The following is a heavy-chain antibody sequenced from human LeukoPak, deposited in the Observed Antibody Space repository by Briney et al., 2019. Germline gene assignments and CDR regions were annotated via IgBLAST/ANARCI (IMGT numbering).Heavy chain of an antibody. D-gene: IGHD3-22*01. CDR1: GGSISSYY. V-gene: IGHV4-59*01. CDR3: ARECPYYDSSGYSMGPGCLGY. CDR2: IYYSGST. Sequence: SETLSLTCTVSGGSISSYYWSWIRQPPGKGLEWIGYIYYSGSTNYNPSLKSRVTISVDTSKNQFSLKLSSVTAADTAVYYCARECPYYDSSGYSMGPGCLGYWGQGTLVTVSS. J-gene: IGHJ4*02.